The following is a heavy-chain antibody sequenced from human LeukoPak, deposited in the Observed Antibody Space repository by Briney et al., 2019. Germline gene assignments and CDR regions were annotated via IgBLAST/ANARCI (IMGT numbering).Heavy chain of an antibody. CDR3: ARGGSQPITMHVFDY. CDR1: GYTFSSYA. V-gene: IGHV3-23*01. D-gene: IGHD3-10*01. Sequence: PGGSLRLSCAVSGYTFSSYALGWVRQAPGKGLECVSIISGSGGVTYYAPSVKGRFTISRDSSKNTLYMQMNSLRVDDTGVYYCARGGSQPITMHVFDYWGQGTRVSGPS. CDR2: ISGSGGVT. J-gene: IGHJ4*02.